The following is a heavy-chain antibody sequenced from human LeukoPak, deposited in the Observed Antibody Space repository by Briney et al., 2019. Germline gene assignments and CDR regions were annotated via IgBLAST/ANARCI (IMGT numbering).Heavy chain of an antibody. D-gene: IGHD5-24*01. V-gene: IGHV3-21*05. J-gene: IGHJ4*02. CDR2: VGIDSGNT. CDR1: GFIFSDYS. CDR3: ARAMATTTFDY. Sequence: GGSLRLSCAASGFIFSDYSMNWVRQAPGKGLEWISYVGIDSGNTKYADSVKGRFTISGDNAKKSLYLQMNSLRVEDTAVYYCARAMATTTFDYWGQGTLVTVSS.